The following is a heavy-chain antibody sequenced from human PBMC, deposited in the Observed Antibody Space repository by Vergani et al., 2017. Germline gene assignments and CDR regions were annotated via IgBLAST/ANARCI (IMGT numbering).Heavy chain of an antibody. J-gene: IGHJ4*02. Sequence: QVQLVESGGGLVKPGGSLRLSCAASGFTFSDYYMSWIRQAPGKGLEWVSGISWNSGAVDYADSVRGRFTISRDNAKNSLYLQMNSLRAEDTALYYCARERNAYYDFWSGYYTQYYFDYWGQGTLVTVSS. D-gene: IGHD3-3*01. CDR1: GFTFSDYY. CDR3: ARERNAYYDFWSGYYTQYYFDY. V-gene: IGHV3-11*01. CDR2: ISWNSGAV.